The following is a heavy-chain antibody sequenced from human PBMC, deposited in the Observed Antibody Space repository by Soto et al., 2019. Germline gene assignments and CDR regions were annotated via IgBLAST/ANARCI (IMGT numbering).Heavy chain of an antibody. CDR2: VWYDGGNK. D-gene: IGHD5-12*01. Sequence: QVQLVESGGGVVQPGRSLRLSCAASGFTFRNYGMHWVRQAPAKGLEWVALVWYDGGNKNYVDSVKGRFTSSRDNSKNTLYLQMNSLRDEDTAVYYCVRAAGYSGNDYVYYYGMDVWGQGTTVTVSS. V-gene: IGHV3-33*01. CDR1: GFTFRNYG. J-gene: IGHJ6*02. CDR3: VRAAGYSGNDYVYYYGMDV.